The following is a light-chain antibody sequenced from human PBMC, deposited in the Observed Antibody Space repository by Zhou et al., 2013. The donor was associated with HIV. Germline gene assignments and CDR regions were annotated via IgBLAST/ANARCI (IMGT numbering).Light chain of an antibody. Sequence: DIVMTQSPLSLPVTPGEPASISCRSSQSLLASNGYIYLDWYLQKPGQSPQVLIYLGSNRASGVPDRLSGSGSGTDFTLKISRVEAEDVGVYYCMQALQAPRTFGQGTKLEIK. CDR2: LGS. J-gene: IGKJ2*01. V-gene: IGKV2-28*01. CDR3: MQALQAPRT. CDR1: QSLLASNGYIY.